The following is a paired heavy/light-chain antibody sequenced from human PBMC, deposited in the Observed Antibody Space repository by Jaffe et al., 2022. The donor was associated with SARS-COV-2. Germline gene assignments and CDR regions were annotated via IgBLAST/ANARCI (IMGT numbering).Light chain of an antibody. Sequence: DIQLTQSPSSLSASAGDRVTITCRASQSISNYLNWYQQKPGKAPKLLISAASSLQSGVPSRFSGSRSGTDFTLTISSLQPEDFATYYCQQSYNSLFTFGGGTKVEIK. CDR1: QSISNY. V-gene: IGKV1-39*01. CDR2: AAS. J-gene: IGKJ4*01. CDR3: QQSYNSLFT.
Heavy chain of an antibody. D-gene: IGHD5-18*01. CDR3: ASFGKYSYGYGPFDY. CDR2: VYYSGST. CDR1: GGSINSGGYY. J-gene: IGHJ4*02. V-gene: IGHV4-31*03. Sequence: QVQLQESGPGLVKPSQTLSLTCTVSGGSINSGGYYWSWIRQHPGKGLEWIGYVYYSGSTYYSPSLKSRVTISLDTSKNQFSLKLSSVTAADTAVYYCASFGKYSYGYGPFDYWGQGTLVSVSS.